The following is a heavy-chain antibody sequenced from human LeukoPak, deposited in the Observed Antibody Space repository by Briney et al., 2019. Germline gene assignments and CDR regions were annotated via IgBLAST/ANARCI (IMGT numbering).Heavy chain of an antibody. CDR3: ARAVVVAATEDYYYGMDV. D-gene: IGHD2-15*01. V-gene: IGHV4-59*12. CDR2: IYYSGST. Sequence: SETLSLTCTVSGGSISSYYWSWIRQPPGKGLEWIGYIYYSGSTNYNPSLKSRVTISVDTSKNQFSLKLSSVTAADTAVYYCARAVVVAATEDYYYGMDVWGQGTTVTVSS. J-gene: IGHJ6*02. CDR1: GGSISSYY.